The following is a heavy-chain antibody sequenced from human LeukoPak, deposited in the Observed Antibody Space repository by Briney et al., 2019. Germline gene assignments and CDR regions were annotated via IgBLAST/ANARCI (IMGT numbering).Heavy chain of an antibody. CDR1: GLTFSSYG. V-gene: IGHV3-30*18. CDR3: AKGGCSSTTCYLANP. Sequence: PGGSLRLSCAASGLTFSSYGMRWVRQATGKGLEWVAVISYDGTIRNYADSVKGRFTISRDNSKNTLYLQMNSLTAEDTALYYCAKGGCSSTTCYLANPWGQGTLVTVSS. J-gene: IGHJ5*02. CDR2: ISYDGTIR. D-gene: IGHD2-2*01.